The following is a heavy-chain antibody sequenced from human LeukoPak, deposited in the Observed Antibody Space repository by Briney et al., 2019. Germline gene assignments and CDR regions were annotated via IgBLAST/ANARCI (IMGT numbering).Heavy chain of an antibody. CDR3: ARRSGSYPNTWFDP. CDR1: GDSISSYS. J-gene: IGHJ5*02. CDR2: IYYSVNT. Sequence: SETLSLTCSVSGDSISSYSWSWIRQPPGKGLEWIGYIYYSVNTNYNPSLKSRVTISVDTSKNQFSLKLSSVTAADTAVYYCARRSGSYPNTWFDPWGQGTLVTVSS. D-gene: IGHD1-26*01. V-gene: IGHV4-59*01.